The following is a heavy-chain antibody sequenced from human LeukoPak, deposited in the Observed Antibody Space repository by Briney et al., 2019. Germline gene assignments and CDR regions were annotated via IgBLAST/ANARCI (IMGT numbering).Heavy chain of an antibody. CDR1: GFTFSSYA. Sequence: PGGSLRLSCAASGFTFSSYAMSWVRQAPGKGLEWVSAISGSGGSTYYADSVKGRLTISRDNSKNTLYLQMNSLRAEDTAVYYCAKDAQRGYSYGYPVVYWGQGTLVTVSS. CDR3: AKDAQRGYSYGYPVVY. D-gene: IGHD5-18*01. V-gene: IGHV3-23*01. J-gene: IGHJ4*02. CDR2: ISGSGGST.